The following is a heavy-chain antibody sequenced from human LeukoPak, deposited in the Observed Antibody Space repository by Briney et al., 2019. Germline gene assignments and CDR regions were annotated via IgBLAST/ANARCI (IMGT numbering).Heavy chain of an antibody. CDR2: IYYSGST. V-gene: IGHV4-39*07. Sequence: RASETLSLTCTVSGGSISSSSYYWGWIRQPPGKGLEWIGSIYYSGSTYYNPSLKSRVTISVDTSKNQFSLKLSSVTAADTAVYYCARGGSHLWQPFDSWGQGTLVTVSS. J-gene: IGHJ4*02. CDR3: ARGGSHLWQPFDS. D-gene: IGHD5-18*01. CDR1: GGSISSSSYY.